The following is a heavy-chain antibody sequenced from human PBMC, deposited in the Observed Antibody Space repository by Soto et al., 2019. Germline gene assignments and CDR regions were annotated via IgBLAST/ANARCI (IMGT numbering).Heavy chain of an antibody. CDR1: GFTFSSYS. CDR2: ISSSSSTI. CDR3: ARGWCSGGSCFPDF. J-gene: IGHJ4*02. D-gene: IGHD2-15*01. V-gene: IGHV3-48*02. Sequence: EVQLVESGGGLVQPGGSLRLSCAASGFTFSSYSMNWVRQAPGKGLGWVSYISSSSSTIYYADSVKGRFTLSRDNAKNSLYLQMSSLRDEDTAVYYCARGWCSGGSCFPDFWGQGSLVTVSS.